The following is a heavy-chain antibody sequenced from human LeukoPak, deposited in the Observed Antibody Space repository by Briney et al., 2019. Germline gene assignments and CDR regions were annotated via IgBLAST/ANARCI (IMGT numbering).Heavy chain of an antibody. CDR3: XRGRPEDDYYGSGSYYPRFDY. Sequence: KPSETLSLTCAVYGGSFSGYYWSWIRQPPGKGLEWIGEINHSGSTNYNPSLKSRATISVDTSKNQFSLKLCSVAATATAVFSGXRGRPEDDYYGSGSYYPRFDYWGQGTLVTVSS. V-gene: IGHV4-34*01. CDR1: GGSFSGYY. J-gene: IGHJ4*02. D-gene: IGHD3-10*01. CDR2: INHSGST.